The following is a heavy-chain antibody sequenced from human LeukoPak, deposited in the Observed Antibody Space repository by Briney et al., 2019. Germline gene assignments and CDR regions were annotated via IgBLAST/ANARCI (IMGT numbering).Heavy chain of an antibody. CDR3: ARRAGAYSHPYDY. CDR2: IYSDNT. D-gene: IGHD4/OR15-4a*01. CDR1: GFTVSSNS. Sequence: GGSLRLSCTVSGFTVSSNSMSWVRQAPGRGLEWVSFIYSDNTHYSDSVKGRFTISRDNSKNTLYLQMNSLRAEDTAVYYCARRAGAYSHPYDYWGQGTLFTVSS. J-gene: IGHJ4*02. V-gene: IGHV3-53*01.